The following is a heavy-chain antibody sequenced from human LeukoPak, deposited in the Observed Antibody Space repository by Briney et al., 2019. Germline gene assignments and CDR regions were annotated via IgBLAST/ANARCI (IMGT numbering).Heavy chain of an antibody. V-gene: IGHV3-64*01. J-gene: IGHJ4*02. CDR1: GFTFSSYA. CDR3: ATGGGPKLLVGYYFDY. CDR2: ISSNGGST. Sequence: GGSLRLSCAASGFTFSSYAMHWVRQAPGKGLEYVSAISSNGGSTYYANSVKGRFTISRDNSKNTLYLQMGSLRAEDMAVYYCATGGGPKLLVGYYFDYWGQGTLVTVSS. D-gene: IGHD2-15*01.